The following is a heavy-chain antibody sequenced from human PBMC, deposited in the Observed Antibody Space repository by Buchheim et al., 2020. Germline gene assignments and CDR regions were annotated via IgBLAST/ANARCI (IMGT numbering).Heavy chain of an antibody. Sequence: EVQLVESGGGLVQPGGSLRLSCAASGFTFSSYEMIWVRQAPGKGLEWVSYISSSGNTINYADSVKGRFTISRDNAKNSLYLQMNSLRAEDTAVYYCARDEGSSWYYYYYMDVWGKGTT. D-gene: IGHD6-13*01. CDR1: GFTFSSYE. CDR2: ISSSGNTI. J-gene: IGHJ6*03. V-gene: IGHV3-48*03. CDR3: ARDEGSSWYYYYYMDV.